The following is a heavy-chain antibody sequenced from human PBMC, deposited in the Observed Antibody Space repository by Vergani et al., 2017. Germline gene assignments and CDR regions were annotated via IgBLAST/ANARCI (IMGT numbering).Heavy chain of an antibody. CDR1: GMSISNNNYY. D-gene: IGHD6-19*01. Sequence: QLQLQESGPRLVKPSETLSLTCSLSGMSISNNNYYWGWIRQPPGKGLEWIGSIYDSRNNNYSPPLKSRVSISGDTSKNQFSLNLTSVTAADTAVYSCAKDEAWYSSGWYVLSRNPFQHWGQGTLVTVSS. CDR3: AKDEAWYSSGWYVLSRNPFQH. J-gene: IGHJ1*01. V-gene: IGHV4-39*02. CDR2: IYDSRNN.